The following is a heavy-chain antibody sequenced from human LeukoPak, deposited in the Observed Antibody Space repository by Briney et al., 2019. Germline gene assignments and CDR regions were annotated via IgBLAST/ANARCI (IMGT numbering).Heavy chain of an antibody. V-gene: IGHV1-18*01. CDR3: ARDGSGGSCHDY. Sequence: ASVKVSCKASGYTFTSYGISWVRQAPGQGLEWMGWISAYNGNTNYAQKFQGRVTMTRDTSISIAYMELSRLRSDDTAVYYCARDGSGGSCHDYWGQGTLVTVSS. CDR2: ISAYNGNT. D-gene: IGHD2-15*01. J-gene: IGHJ4*02. CDR1: GYTFTSYG.